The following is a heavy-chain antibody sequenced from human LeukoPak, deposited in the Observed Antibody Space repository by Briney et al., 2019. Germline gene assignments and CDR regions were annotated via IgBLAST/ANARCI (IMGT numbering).Heavy chain of an antibody. J-gene: IGHJ6*03. CDR2: ISGSGGST. V-gene: IGHV3-23*01. CDR3: AIGEGDGYIYYYDMDV. Sequence: GGSLRLSCAASGFTFSSYAMSWVRQAPGKGLEWVSAISGSGGSTYYADSVKGRFTISRDNSKNTLYLQMNSLRAEDTAVYYCAIGEGDGYIYYYDMDVWGKGTTVTVSS. D-gene: IGHD5-24*01. CDR1: GFTFSSYA.